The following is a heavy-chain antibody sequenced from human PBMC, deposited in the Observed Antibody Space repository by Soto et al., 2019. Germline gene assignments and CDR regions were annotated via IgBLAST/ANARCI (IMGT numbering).Heavy chain of an antibody. CDR1: GGSISSYY. CDR3: ARAVYSSSRIFLRSTREAYGMDV. V-gene: IGHV4-59*01. D-gene: IGHD6-13*01. Sequence: SETLSLTCTVSGGSISSYYWSWIRQPPGKGLEWIGYIYYSGSTNYNPSLKSRVTISVDTAKNQFSLKLSSVTAADTAVYYCARAVYSSSRIFLRSTREAYGMDVWGQGTTVTVSS. J-gene: IGHJ6*02. CDR2: IYYSGST.